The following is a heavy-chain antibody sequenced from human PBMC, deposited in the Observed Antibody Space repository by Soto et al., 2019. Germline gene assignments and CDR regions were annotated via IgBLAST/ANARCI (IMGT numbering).Heavy chain of an antibody. CDR1: GFTFSNFG. CDR2: ISYDGNDR. J-gene: IGHJ4*02. CDR3: AHNVGGSPFEY. V-gene: IGHV3-30*03. Sequence: QVQLVESGGGVVQPGRSLTVSCAASGFTFSNFGMHWVRQPPGKGLEWVAVISYDGNDRHYTDSVKGRFTISRDNSKKALYLQMNSLRDEDTAVYYCAHNVGGSPFEYWGQGTLVTVSS.